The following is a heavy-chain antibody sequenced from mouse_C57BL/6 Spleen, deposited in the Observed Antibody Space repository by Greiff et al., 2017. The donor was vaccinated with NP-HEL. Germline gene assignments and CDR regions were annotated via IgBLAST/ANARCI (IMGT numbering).Heavy chain of an antibody. CDR1: GYTFTSYW. Sequence: QVQLQQPGAELVKPGASVKLSCKASGYTFTSYWMHWVKQRPGQGLEWIGVIDPSDSYTNYNQKFKGKATLTVDTSSSTAYMQLSSLTSEDSAVYYFAGIYYGNEYYFDYWGQGTTLTVSS. D-gene: IGHD2-1*01. V-gene: IGHV1-59*01. CDR3: AGIYYGNEYYFDY. J-gene: IGHJ2*01. CDR2: IDPSDSYT.